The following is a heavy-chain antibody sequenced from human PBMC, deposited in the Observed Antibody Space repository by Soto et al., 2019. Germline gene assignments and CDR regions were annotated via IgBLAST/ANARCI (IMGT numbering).Heavy chain of an antibody. V-gene: IGHV4-31*03. CDR1: GGSISSGGYY. D-gene: IGHD3-10*01. Sequence: TLSLTCTVSGGSISSGGYYWSWIRQHPGKGLEWIGYIYYSGSTYYNPSLKSRVTISVDTSKNQFSLKLSSVTAADTAVYYCARVPLRAVITYYYYGMDVWGQGPTVTV. CDR2: IYYSGST. CDR3: ARVPLRAVITYYYYGMDV. J-gene: IGHJ6*02.